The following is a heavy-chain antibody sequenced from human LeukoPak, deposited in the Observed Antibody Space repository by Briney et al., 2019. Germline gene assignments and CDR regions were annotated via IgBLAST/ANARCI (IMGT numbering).Heavy chain of an antibody. J-gene: IGHJ4*02. D-gene: IGHD5-24*01. CDR3: ARERDGYNYYFDY. Sequence: GASVKVSCKASGYSFTSYGISWVRQAPGQGLEWMGRIIPILGIANYAQKFQGRVTITADKSTSTAYMELSSLRSEDTAVYYCARERDGYNYYFDYWGQGTLVTVSS. CDR2: IIPILGIA. V-gene: IGHV1-69*04. CDR1: GYSFTSYG.